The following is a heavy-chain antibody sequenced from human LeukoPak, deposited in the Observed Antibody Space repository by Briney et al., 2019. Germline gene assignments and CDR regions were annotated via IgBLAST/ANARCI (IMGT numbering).Heavy chain of an antibody. D-gene: IGHD6-6*01. CDR2: TYYRSKWYN. J-gene: IGHJ6*03. CDR1: GDSVSSNSAA. V-gene: IGHV6-1*01. Sequence: SQTLSLTCATSGDSVSSNSAAWNWIRQSPSRGLEWLGRTYYRSKWYNDYAVSVKSRITINPDTSKNQFSLQLNSVTPEDTAVYYCARAVEYSSSSWYYYYYMDVWGKGTTVTVSS. CDR3: ARAVEYSSSSWYYYYYMDV.